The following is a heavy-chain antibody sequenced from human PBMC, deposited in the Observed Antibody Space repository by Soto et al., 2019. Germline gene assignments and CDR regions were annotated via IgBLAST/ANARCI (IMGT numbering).Heavy chain of an antibody. J-gene: IGHJ5*02. CDR2: IYYSGST. CDR1: GGSISSYY. V-gene: IGHV4-59*01. CDR3: ARAGPRPYYYGSGSKRNWFDP. D-gene: IGHD3-10*01. Sequence: QVQLQESGPGLVKPSETLSLTCTVSGGSISSYYWSWIRQPPGKGLEWIGYIYYSGSTNYNPSLKSRVTISVDTSKNQFSLKLSSVTAADTAVYYCARAGPRPYYYGSGSKRNWFDPWGQGTLVTVSS.